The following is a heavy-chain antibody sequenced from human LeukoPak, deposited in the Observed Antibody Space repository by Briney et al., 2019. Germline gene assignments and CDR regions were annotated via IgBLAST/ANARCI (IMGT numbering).Heavy chain of an antibody. CDR2: IKQDGSEK. V-gene: IGHV3-7*01. D-gene: IGHD4-23*01. CDR1: GFIFIEYW. J-gene: IGHJ1*01. CDR3: ARWVDTMRNSDR. Sequence: RGGLRRSSVGSGFIFIEYWMSWVGQAPAKGREWVANIKQDGSEKDYVDALKGRVTISRDYAKNSLYLQMNRLRAEDTAVYYCARWVDTMRNSDRWGQGTLVTVSS.